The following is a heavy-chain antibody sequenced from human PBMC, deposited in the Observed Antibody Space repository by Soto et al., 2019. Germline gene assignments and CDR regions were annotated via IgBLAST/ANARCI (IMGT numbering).Heavy chain of an antibody. Sequence: QVQLVESGGGVVQPGRSLRLSCAASGFTFRSHAMHWVRQAPGKGLEWLGVIPYDGRNKYYADSVKGRFTISRDNSKDMLYLQMNSLRVEDTAVYYCARSSSLLVGDYWGQGTLVSVSS. CDR1: GFTFRSHA. CDR2: IPYDGRNK. CDR3: ARSSSLLVGDY. D-gene: IGHD3-9*01. J-gene: IGHJ4*02. V-gene: IGHV3-30*04.